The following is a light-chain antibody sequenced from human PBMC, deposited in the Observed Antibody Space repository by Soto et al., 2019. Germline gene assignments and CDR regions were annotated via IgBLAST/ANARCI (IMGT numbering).Light chain of an antibody. Sequence: QSALTQPPSVSGAPGQRVTISCTGSSCDIGAYYDVHWYQQLPGTAPKLIIYGNSNRPSGVPDRFSGSKSGNSASLAITGLQAEDEADYYCRSYASSMSRYVFGAGTKLTVL. CDR1: SCDIGAYYD. CDR3: RSYASSMSRYV. CDR2: GNS. V-gene: IGLV1-40*01. J-gene: IGLJ3*02.